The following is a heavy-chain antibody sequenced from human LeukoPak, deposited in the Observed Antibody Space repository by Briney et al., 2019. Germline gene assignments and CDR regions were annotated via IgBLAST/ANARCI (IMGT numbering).Heavy chain of an antibody. V-gene: IGHV1-18*01. J-gene: IGHJ6*03. CDR2: ISAYNGNT. CDR3: ARYIAAAGHYYYYYMDV. D-gene: IGHD6-13*01. CDR1: GYTFTSYG. Sequence: ASVKVSCKASGYTFTSYGISWVRQAPGQGLEWMGWISAYNGNTNYAQKLQGRVTMTTDTSTSTAYMELRSLRSDDTAVYYCARYIAAAGHYYYYYMDVWGKGTTVTISS.